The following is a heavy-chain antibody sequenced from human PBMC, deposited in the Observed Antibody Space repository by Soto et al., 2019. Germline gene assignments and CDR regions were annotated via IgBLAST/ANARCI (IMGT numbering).Heavy chain of an antibody. Sequence: QVQLVQSGAEVKKPGSSVKVSCKASGGTFSSYALSWVRQAPGQGLEWMGGIIPIFGTANYAQKFQGRVTMTEDGPTRTAYMELSSLRSEDTAVYYCARVYGGGSDYFYGMDVWGQGTTVTVSS. CDR3: ARVYGGGSDYFYGMDV. D-gene: IGHD3-16*01. J-gene: IGHJ6*02. CDR2: IIPIFGTA. V-gene: IGHV1-69*12. CDR1: GGTFSSYA.